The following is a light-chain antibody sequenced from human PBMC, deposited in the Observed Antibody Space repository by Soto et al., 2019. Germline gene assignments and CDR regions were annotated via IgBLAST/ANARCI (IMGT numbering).Light chain of an antibody. CDR3: QQYNGYSRT. Sequence: DIQMTQSPSTLSASVGDRVTITCRASQSIRDSLAWYQQKPGKAPYLLISDVSSLERGVPSRFSGSGSGTEFTLTIRSMKPDDFATFYCQQYNGYSRTFGQGTKVDI. CDR2: DVS. J-gene: IGKJ1*01. CDR1: QSIRDS. V-gene: IGKV1-5*01.